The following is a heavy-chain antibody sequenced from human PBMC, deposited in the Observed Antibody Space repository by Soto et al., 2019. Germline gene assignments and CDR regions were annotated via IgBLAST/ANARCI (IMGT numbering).Heavy chain of an antibody. Sequence: QVQLQESGPGLVKPSETLSHTCTVSGGSTSSFHWSWIRQPPGKGLEWIGYVFYSGSTNYNPSLKSRVTISVDTSKNQFSLKPSSVTAAATAVSYCARSDRNSEMFWFDPWGQGALVTVSS. V-gene: IGHV4-59*01. D-gene: IGHD3-10*02. J-gene: IGHJ5*02. CDR2: VFYSGST. CDR3: ARSDRNSEMFWFDP. CDR1: GGSTSSFH.